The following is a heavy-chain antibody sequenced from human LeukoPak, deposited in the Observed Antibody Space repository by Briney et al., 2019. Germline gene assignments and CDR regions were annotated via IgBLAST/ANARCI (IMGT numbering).Heavy chain of an antibody. V-gene: IGHV3-23*01. CDR2: IIGNSVST. Sequence: GGPLTLFCAPCGFTFRNSAMSGVRRAPGRGGAGVSNIIGNSVSTYHEDFVKGRFTLSRDNSNNTLFLKVNRLSPDDTPIYFCAKGRRDGYNYPFFDSWGQGAWVIVSS. D-gene: IGHD5-24*01. CDR1: GFTFRNSA. CDR3: AKGRRDGYNYPFFDS. J-gene: IGHJ4*02.